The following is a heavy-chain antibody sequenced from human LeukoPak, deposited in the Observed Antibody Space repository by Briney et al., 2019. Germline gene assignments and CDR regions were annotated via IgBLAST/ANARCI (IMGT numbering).Heavy chain of an antibody. V-gene: IGHV3-23*05. Sequence: PGGSLRLSCAASGFTFSNYGMSWGRQAPGKGLEWVSVTYTSGVITYYTDSVKGRFTISRDNSKNTLNLQMDSMRVEDTAVYYCAKGDTGVIRRYYLDSWGQGTLVTVSS. D-gene: IGHD5-18*01. J-gene: IGHJ4*02. CDR1: GFTFSNYG. CDR2: TYTSGVIT. CDR3: AKGDTGVIRRYYLDS.